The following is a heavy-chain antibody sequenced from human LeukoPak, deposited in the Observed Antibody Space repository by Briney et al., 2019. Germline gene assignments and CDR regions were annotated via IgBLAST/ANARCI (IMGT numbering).Heavy chain of an antibody. D-gene: IGHD3-22*01. CDR3: ARTDYYDKSIDY. CDR2: ISTGSSFI. Sequence: GGSLRLSCAASGFTFSSYSMNWVRQAPGKGLEWVSSISTGSSFIYYADSVKGRSTISRDIAKNSLYLQMNSLRAEDTAVYYCARTDYYDKSIDYWGQGTLVTVSS. V-gene: IGHV3-21*01. J-gene: IGHJ4*02. CDR1: GFTFSSYS.